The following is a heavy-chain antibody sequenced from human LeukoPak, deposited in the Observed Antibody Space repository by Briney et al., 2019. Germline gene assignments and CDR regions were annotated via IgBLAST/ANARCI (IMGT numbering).Heavy chain of an antibody. CDR1: GGSISSYY. D-gene: IGHD3-10*01. Sequence: SETLSLTCTVSGGSISSYYWSWIRQPPGKGLEWIGYIYYSGSTYYNPSLKSRVTISVDTSKNQYSLKLSSVTAADTAVYYCARAGELASYYYGIDVCVQGTTVTASS. V-gene: IGHV4-59*01. CDR3: ARAGELASYYYGIDV. CDR2: IYYSGST. J-gene: IGHJ6*02.